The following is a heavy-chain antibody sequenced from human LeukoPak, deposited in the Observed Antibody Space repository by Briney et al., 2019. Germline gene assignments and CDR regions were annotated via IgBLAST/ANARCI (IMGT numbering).Heavy chain of an antibody. CDR3: ARLSHSGSYYYYYSMDV. D-gene: IGHD1-26*01. V-gene: IGHV4-39*01. CDR2: IYYSWNT. J-gene: IGHJ6*03. Sequence: AWVRQAPGKGLEWIGSIYYSWNTYYNASLKRQVSISIDTSKNQFSLRLTSVTAADTAVYYCARLSHSGSYYYYYSMDVWGKGTTVTISS.